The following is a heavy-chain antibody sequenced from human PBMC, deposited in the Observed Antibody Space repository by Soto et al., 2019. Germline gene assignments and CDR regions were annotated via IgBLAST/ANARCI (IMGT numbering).Heavy chain of an antibody. CDR1: GGSFSGYY. J-gene: IGHJ4*02. Sequence: QVQLQQWGAGLLKPSETLSLTCAVYGGSFSGYYWSWIRQPPGKGLEWIGEINHSGSTNYNPSLKSRVTISVDTSKHQFSLKLSSVTAADTAVYYCARTYSSSWSPFDSWGQGTLVTVSS. D-gene: IGHD6-13*01. CDR3: ARTYSSSWSPFDS. CDR2: INHSGST. V-gene: IGHV4-34*01.